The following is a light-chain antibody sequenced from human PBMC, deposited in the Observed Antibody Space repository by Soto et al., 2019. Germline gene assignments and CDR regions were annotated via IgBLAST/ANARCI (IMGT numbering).Light chain of an antibody. CDR1: SSDVGSYNL. CDR2: EGS. Sequence: QSALTQPASVSGSPGQSITISCTGTSSDVGSYNLASWYQQHPGKAPKLMIYEGSKRPSGVSNRFSGSKSGNTASLTISGLQAEDEADYYCCSYAGSRTYVFGAGTKVTVL. V-gene: IGLV2-23*01. J-gene: IGLJ1*01. CDR3: CSYAGSRTYV.